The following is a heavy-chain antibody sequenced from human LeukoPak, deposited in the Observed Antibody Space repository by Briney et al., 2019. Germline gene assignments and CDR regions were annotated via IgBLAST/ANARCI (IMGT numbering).Heavy chain of an antibody. V-gene: IGHV3-30-3*01. J-gene: IGHJ4*02. D-gene: IGHD7-27*01. CDR2: ISYDGSNK. Sequence: GSLRLSCAASGFTFVSYAMHWVRQAPGKGLEWVAVISYDGSNKYYADSVKGRFTISRDNSKNTLYLQMNSLRAEDTAVYYCVANWGIGFDYWGQGTLVTVSS. CDR1: GFTFVSYA. CDR3: VANWGIGFDY.